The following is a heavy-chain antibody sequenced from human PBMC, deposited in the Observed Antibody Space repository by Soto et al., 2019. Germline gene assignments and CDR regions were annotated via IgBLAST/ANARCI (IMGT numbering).Heavy chain of an antibody. CDR3: ASDELLTGYSIDY. CDR2: ISSSSTI. D-gene: IGHD3-9*01. CDR1: GFTFSSYS. V-gene: IGHV3-48*01. Sequence: GGSLRLSCAASGFTFSSYSMNWVRQAPGKGLEWVSYISSSSTIYYADSVKGRFTISRDNAKNSLYLQMNSLRAEDTAVYYCASDELLTGYSIDYWGQGTLVTVSS. J-gene: IGHJ4*02.